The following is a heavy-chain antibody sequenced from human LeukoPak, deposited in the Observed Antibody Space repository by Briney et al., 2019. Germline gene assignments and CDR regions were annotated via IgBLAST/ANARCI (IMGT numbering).Heavy chain of an antibody. CDR2: IYYSGST. V-gene: IGHV4-59*08. CDR3: ARHGGSGSFDY. D-gene: IGHD3-3*01. CDR1: GGSINSYY. J-gene: IGHJ4*02. Sequence: SETLSLTCTVSGGSINSYYWSWIRQPPGKGLEWIGYIYYSGSTTPHPSLKSRVTISVDTSKNQFSLRLRSVTAADTAVYYCARHGGSGSFDYWGQGTLVTVSS.